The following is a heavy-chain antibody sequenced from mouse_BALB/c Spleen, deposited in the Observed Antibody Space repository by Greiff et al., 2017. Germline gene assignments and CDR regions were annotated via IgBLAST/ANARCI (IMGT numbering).Heavy chain of an antibody. CDR3: ARGKRGGAMDY. CDR1: GYAFTNYL. V-gene: IGHV1-54*01. CDR2: INPGSGGT. Sequence: QVQLQQSGAELVRPGTSVKVSCKASGYAFTNYLIEWVKQRPGQGLEWIGVINPGSGGTNYNEKFKGKATLTADKSSSTAYMQLSSLTSDDSAVYFCARGKRGGAMDYWGQGTSVTVSS. J-gene: IGHJ4*01.